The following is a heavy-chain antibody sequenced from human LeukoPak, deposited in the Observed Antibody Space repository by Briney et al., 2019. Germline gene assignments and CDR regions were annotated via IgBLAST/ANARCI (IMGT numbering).Heavy chain of an antibody. V-gene: IGHV4-39*01. Sequence: SETLSLTCTVSGGSISSSSYYWGWIRQPPGKGLEWIGSIYYSGSTYYNPSLKSRVTISVDTSKNQFSLKLSSVTAADTAVYYCARGLGDYGSYYYYGMDVWGQGTTVTVSS. D-gene: IGHD4-17*01. CDR2: IYYSGST. J-gene: IGHJ6*02. CDR1: GGSISSSSYY. CDR3: ARGLGDYGSYYYYGMDV.